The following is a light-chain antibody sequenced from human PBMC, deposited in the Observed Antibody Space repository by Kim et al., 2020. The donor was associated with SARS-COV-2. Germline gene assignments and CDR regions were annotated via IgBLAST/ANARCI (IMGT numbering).Light chain of an antibody. CDR3: QQYSSYPLCT. CDR1: QIISSR. V-gene: IGKV1-5*01. Sequence: ASVGNRVSITSLASQIISSRLAWYQQKPGKAPKLLYYDGSSWQSGVPSRFSGSGSGTKFTLTISSLQPDDLATYYCQQYSSYPLCTFGQGTKLEI. CDR2: DGS. J-gene: IGKJ2*02.